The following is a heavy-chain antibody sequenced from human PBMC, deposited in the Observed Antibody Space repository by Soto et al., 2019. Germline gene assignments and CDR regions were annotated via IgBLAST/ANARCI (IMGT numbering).Heavy chain of an antibody. CDR1: GFSFSIYW. D-gene: IGHD1-26*01. Sequence: GGPLRLSCAASGFSFSIYWMHWVRQAPGKGLVWVSRIITDGSSTSYADSVKGRFTISRDNAENTLYLQMNSLRAEDTAVYYCATGLSTRGYYMDAWGKGTTVTVS. CDR2: IITDGSST. J-gene: IGHJ6*03. V-gene: IGHV3-74*01. CDR3: ATGLSTRGYYMDA.